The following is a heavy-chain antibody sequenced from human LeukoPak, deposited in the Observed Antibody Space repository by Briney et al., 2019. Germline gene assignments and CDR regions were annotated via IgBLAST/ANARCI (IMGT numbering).Heavy chain of an antibody. CDR3: ARLHYDILTGYARLPYGMDV. D-gene: IGHD3-9*01. CDR1: GYIFTSYW. Sequence: GESLQISCKGSGYIFTSYWIGWVRQMPGKGLEWMGIIYPGDSDTRYSPSFQGQVTISADKSISTAYLQWSSLKASDTAMYYCARLHYDILTGYARLPYGMDVWGKGTTVTVSS. J-gene: IGHJ6*04. CDR2: IYPGDSDT. V-gene: IGHV5-51*01.